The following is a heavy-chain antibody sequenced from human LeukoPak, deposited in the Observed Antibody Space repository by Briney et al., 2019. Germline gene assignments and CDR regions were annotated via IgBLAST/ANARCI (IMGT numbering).Heavy chain of an antibody. CDR3: ARGVAAAGLFDY. CDR2: IYYSGST. V-gene: IGHV4-61*05. Sequence: SETLSLTCIVSSGSISSSSYYWGWIRQPPGKGLEWIGYIYYSGSTNYNPSLKSRVTISVDTSKNQFSLKLSSVTAADTAVYYCARGVAAAGLFDYWGQGTLVTVSS. D-gene: IGHD6-13*01. CDR1: SGSISSSSYY. J-gene: IGHJ4*02.